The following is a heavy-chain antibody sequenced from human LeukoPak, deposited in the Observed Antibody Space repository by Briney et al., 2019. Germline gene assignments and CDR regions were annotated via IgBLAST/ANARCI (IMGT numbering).Heavy chain of an antibody. V-gene: IGHV4-39*01. J-gene: IGHJ4*02. Sequence: TASETLSLTCTVSGGSISSSNYYWGWIRQPPGKGLEWIGSIYYSGSTYYNPSLKSRVTISVDTSKNQFSLKLSSVTAADTAVYYCARHRVGHYGDYVYYFDYWGQGTLVTVSS. CDR3: ARHRVGHYGDYVYYFDY. CDR2: IYYSGST. D-gene: IGHD4-17*01. CDR1: GGSISSSNYY.